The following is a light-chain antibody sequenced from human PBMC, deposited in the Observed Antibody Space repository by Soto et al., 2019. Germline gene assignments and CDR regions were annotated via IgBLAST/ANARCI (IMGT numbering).Light chain of an antibody. CDR2: EVT. CDR1: TTDVATYDL. V-gene: IGLV2-23*02. J-gene: IGLJ2*01. CDR3: CSYAGGNTFV. Sequence: QSALTQPASVSGSPGQSITISCAGTTTDVATYDLVSWYQHHPGTAPKVILYEVTKRPSGVSNRFSGSKSGNTASLTISGLQPEDEADYFCCSYAGGNTFVFGGGTKLTAL.